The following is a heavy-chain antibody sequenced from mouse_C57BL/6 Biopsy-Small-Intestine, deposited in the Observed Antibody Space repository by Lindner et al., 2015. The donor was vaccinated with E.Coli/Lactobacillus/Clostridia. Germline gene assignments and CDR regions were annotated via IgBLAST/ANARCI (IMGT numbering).Heavy chain of an antibody. Sequence: VQLQESGGGLVKPGGSLKLSCTASGFTFSDYGMHWVRQAPEKGLEWVAYISSGSSTIYYADTVKGRFTISRDNAKNTLFLQMTSLRSEDTAMYYCARRFITTIVASYFVMDYWGQGTSVTVPS. CDR1: GFTFSDYG. D-gene: IGHD1-1*01. CDR2: ISSGSSTI. J-gene: IGHJ4*01. CDR3: ARRFITTIVASYFVMDY. V-gene: IGHV5-17*01.